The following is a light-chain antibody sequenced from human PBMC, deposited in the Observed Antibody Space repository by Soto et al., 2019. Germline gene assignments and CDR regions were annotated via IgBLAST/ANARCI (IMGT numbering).Light chain of an antibody. CDR3: SSYGGNNNYV. CDR2: EVV. V-gene: IGLV2-8*01. CDR1: SSDVGDYNF. Sequence: QSVLTQPPSASGSPGQSVTISCTGTSSDVGDYNFVSWYQHHPGKAPKPMIYEVVKRPSGVPDRFSGSKSGNTASLTVSGLQAEDEADYFCSSYGGNNNYVFGTGTKLTVL. J-gene: IGLJ1*01.